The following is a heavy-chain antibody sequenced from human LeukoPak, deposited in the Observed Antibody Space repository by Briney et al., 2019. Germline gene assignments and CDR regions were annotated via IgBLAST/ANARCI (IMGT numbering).Heavy chain of an antibody. CDR3: AKASWYYYDSSGYLDY. J-gene: IGHJ4*02. D-gene: IGHD3-22*01. CDR2: ISWSSGSI. CDR1: GFKFDDYA. Sequence: GGSLRLSCAASGFKFDDYAMHWVRQAPGKGLEWVSGISWSSGSIGYADSVKGRFTISRDNAKNSLYLQMNSLRAEDMALYYCAKASWYYYDSSGYLDYWGQGTLVTVSS. V-gene: IGHV3-9*03.